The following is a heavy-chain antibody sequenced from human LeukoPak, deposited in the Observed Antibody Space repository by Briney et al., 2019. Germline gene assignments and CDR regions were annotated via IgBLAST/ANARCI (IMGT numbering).Heavy chain of an antibody. V-gene: IGHV1-18*01. D-gene: IGHD6-6*01. CDR3: AKTIAARPSVDYYYYMDV. CDR1: GYTFTSYG. Sequence: ASVKVSCKASGYTFTSYGISWVRQAPGQGLEWMGWISAYNGNTNYAQKLQGRVTMTTDTSTSTAYMELRSLRSDDTAVYYCAKTIAARPSVDYYYYMDVWGKGTTVTVSS. CDR2: ISAYNGNT. J-gene: IGHJ6*03.